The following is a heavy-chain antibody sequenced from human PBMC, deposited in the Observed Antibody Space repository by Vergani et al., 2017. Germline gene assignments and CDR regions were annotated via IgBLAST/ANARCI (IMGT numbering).Heavy chain of an antibody. CDR1: GFTFSSYD. J-gene: IGHJ4*02. CDR3: ARTTYYDFWNFDY. V-gene: IGHV3-7*02. CDR2: IKQDGSEK. D-gene: IGHD3-3*01. Sequence: EVQLVESGGGLVQPGGSLRLSCAASGFTFSSYDMHWVRQATGKGLEWVANIKQDGSEKYYVDSVKGRFTISRDNAKNSLYLQMNSLRAEDTAVYYCARTTYYDFWNFDYWGQGTLVTVSS.